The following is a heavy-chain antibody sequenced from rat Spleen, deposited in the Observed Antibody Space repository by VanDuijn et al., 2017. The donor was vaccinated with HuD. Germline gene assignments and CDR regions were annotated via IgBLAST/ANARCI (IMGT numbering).Heavy chain of an antibody. CDR3: ARLDYGGYSAHY. D-gene: IGHD1-11*01. V-gene: IGHV5-62*01. Sequence: VQLVESGGGLVQPGRSLKLSCSASGFTFSSYGMHWIRQAPGKGLDWVAYISSSSGTVYADAVKERFTISRDNAKNTLYLQLNSLKSEDTAIYYVARLDYGGYSAHYWGQGVMVTVSS. CDR2: ISSSSGT. CDR1: GFTFSSYG. J-gene: IGHJ2*01.